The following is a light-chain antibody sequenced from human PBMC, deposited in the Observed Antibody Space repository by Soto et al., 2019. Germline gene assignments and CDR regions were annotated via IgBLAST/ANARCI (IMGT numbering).Light chain of an antibody. CDR2: STN. CDR3: VLYMGSGSCV. J-gene: IGLJ3*02. V-gene: IGLV8-61*01. CDR1: SGSVSTSYY. Sequence: QAVVTQEPSFSVSPGGSVTLTCGLSSGSVSTSYYPSWYQQTPGQAPRTLIYSTNTRSSGVPDRFSGSILGNKAALTITGAQADDESDYYCVLYMGSGSCVFGGWTKLTVL.